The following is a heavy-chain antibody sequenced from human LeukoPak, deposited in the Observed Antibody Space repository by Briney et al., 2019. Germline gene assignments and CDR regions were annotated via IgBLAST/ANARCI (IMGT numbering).Heavy chain of an antibody. D-gene: IGHD3-10*01. J-gene: IGHJ4*02. CDR1: GFTFSSYG. CDR3: AKLYGSGTHYPIDY. CDR2: ISGGAPST. V-gene: IGHV3-23*01. Sequence: GGFLRLSCAASGFTFSSYGLSWVRQAPGTGLSWVSAISGGAPSTYYADSVKGRFTMSRDNSKHTLYLQMNSLRAEDTGVYYCAKLYGSGTHYPIDYWGQGILVTVSS.